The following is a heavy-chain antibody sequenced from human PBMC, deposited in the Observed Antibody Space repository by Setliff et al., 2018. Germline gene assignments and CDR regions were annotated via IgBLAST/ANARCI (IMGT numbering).Heavy chain of an antibody. D-gene: IGHD3-10*01. CDR3: ARVYCRTTMVNDAFDI. Sequence: ASVKVSCKASGYTFTSYGISWVRQAPGQGLEWMGWISAYNGNTNYAQKLQGRVTMTTDTSTSTAYMELRSLRSDDTAVYYCARVYCRTTMVNDAFDIWGQGTMVTVSS. CDR1: GYTFTSYG. CDR2: ISAYNGNT. V-gene: IGHV1-18*01. J-gene: IGHJ3*02.